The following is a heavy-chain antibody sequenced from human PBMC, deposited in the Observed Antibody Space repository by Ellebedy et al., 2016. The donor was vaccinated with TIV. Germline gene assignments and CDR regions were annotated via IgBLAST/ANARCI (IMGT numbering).Heavy chain of an antibody. V-gene: IGHV4-39*01. CDR2: LYYTGTT. J-gene: IGHJ4*02. Sequence: MPSETLSLTCTVSGGSVNSNGYSWMWIRQSPGKGLEWIGSLYYTGTTYYNPSLKSRVSVSVDTSKNQFSVRLTSVTAADTALYYCWVNYGSETSFTEYWGQGTLVTVSS. D-gene: IGHD3-10*01. CDR1: GGSVNSNGYS. CDR3: WVNYGSETSFTEY.